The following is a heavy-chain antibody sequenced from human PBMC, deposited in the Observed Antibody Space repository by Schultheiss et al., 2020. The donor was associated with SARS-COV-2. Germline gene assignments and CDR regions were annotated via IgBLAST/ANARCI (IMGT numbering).Heavy chain of an antibody. V-gene: IGHV4-61*02. J-gene: IGHJ6*02. CDR3: ARGRVFGVVRVYYYGMDV. D-gene: IGHD3-3*01. CDR2: IYTSGST. CDR1: GGSISSGSYY. Sequence: SETLSLTCTVSGGSISSGSYYWSWIRQPAGKGLEWIGRIYTSGSTNYNPSLKSRVTISVDTSKNQFSLKLSSVTAADTAVYYCARGRVFGVVRVYYYGMDVWGQGTTVTVSS.